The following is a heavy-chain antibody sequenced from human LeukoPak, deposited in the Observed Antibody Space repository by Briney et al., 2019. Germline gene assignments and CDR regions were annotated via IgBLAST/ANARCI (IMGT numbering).Heavy chain of an antibody. V-gene: IGHV4-30-4*08. Sequence: PSETLSLTCTVSGGSISSYYWSWIRQPPGKGLEWIGYIYYSGSTYYNPSLKSRVTISVDTSKNQFSLKLSSVTAADTAVYYCARVPTVIGYDAFDIWGQGTMVTVSS. CDR1: GGSISSYY. CDR3: ARVPTVIGYDAFDI. J-gene: IGHJ3*02. D-gene: IGHD4-17*01. CDR2: IYYSGST.